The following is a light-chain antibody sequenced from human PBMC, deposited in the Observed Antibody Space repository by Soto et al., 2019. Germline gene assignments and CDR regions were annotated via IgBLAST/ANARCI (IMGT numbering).Light chain of an antibody. CDR3: QQYGS. V-gene: IGKV3-20*01. CDR2: GAS. Sequence: ANLSVYPERGDLLSCRASQSVSSNLAWYQQKPGQAPRLVIYGASSRATGIPDRFSGRGYGTDLPLTISRREPEDFAVYYCQQYGSFGQGTKLEIK. CDR1: QSVSSN. J-gene: IGKJ2*01.